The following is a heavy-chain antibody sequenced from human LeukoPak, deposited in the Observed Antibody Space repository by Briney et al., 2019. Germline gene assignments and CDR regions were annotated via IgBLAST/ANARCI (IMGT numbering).Heavy chain of an antibody. D-gene: IGHD6-19*01. Sequence: SETLSLTSTVSGGSISSGSYFWSWNGQPAGKGLEWIGRIYTSGSTNYNPSLKSRITISLDTSMNQFSLNLSSVTAAETAVYDCARERAVAGPYYFDYWGPGILVTVSS. CDR3: ARERAVAGPYYFDY. V-gene: IGHV4-61*02. CDR2: IYTSGST. J-gene: IGHJ4*02. CDR1: GGSISSGSYF.